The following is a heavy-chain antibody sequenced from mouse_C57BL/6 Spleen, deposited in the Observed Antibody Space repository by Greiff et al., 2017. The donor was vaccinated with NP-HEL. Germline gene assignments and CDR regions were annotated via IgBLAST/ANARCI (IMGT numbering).Heavy chain of an antibody. CDR1: GYTFTEYT. Sequence: QVQLQQSGAELVKPGASVKLSCKASGYTFTEYTIHWVKQRSGQGLEWIGWFYPGSGSIKYNENFKDKATLTADKSSSTVDMELSRLTSEDSAVYFGARHEEGVTAQNPFDYWGQGTTLTVSS. V-gene: IGHV1-62-2*01. CDR2: FYPGSGSI. CDR3: ARHEEGVTAQNPFDY. D-gene: IGHD3-2*02. J-gene: IGHJ2*01.